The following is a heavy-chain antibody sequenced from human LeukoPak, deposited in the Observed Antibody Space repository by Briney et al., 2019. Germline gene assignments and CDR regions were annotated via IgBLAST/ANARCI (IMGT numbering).Heavy chain of an antibody. CDR3: ASELYDAFDI. J-gene: IGHJ3*02. D-gene: IGHD1-26*01. V-gene: IGHV4-4*07. CDR1: GGSISNYY. Sequence: SETLSLTCTVSGGSISNYYWSWIRQSAGKGLEWIGRIYVSGSTESNPSLESRVTMSVDTSKNQFSLKLSSVTAADTAVYYCASELYDAFDIWGQGTMVTVSS. CDR2: IYVSGST.